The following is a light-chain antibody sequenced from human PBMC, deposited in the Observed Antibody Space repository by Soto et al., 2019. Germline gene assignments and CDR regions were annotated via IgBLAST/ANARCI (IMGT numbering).Light chain of an antibody. V-gene: IGKV1-5*01. J-gene: IGKJ1*01. CDR2: DAS. Sequence: DIQMTQSPSTLSASVGDRVTITCRASQSISSWLAWYQQKPGKAPKLLIYDASSLESGVPSRFSGSGSGTEFTLTISSLHPDDSATYYCQQYNSYSRTFGQGTKVDI. CDR3: QQYNSYSRT. CDR1: QSISSW.